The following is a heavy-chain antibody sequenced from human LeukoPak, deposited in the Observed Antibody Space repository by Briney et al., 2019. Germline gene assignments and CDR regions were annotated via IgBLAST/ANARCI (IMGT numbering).Heavy chain of an antibody. CDR3: ARGAWDYYDSSGYYYDAFDI. D-gene: IGHD3-22*01. CDR1: GFTFSSYS. J-gene: IGHJ3*02. Sequence: GGSLRLSCAASGFTFSSYSMNWVRQAPGKGLEWVSYISSSSSTIYYADSVKGRFTISRDNAKNSLYLQMNSLRAEDTAVYYCARGAWDYYDSSGYYYDAFDIWGQGTMVTVSS. CDR2: ISSSSSTI. V-gene: IGHV3-48*01.